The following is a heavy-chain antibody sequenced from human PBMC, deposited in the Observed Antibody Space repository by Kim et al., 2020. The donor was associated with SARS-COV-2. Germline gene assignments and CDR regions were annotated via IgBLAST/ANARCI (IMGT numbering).Heavy chain of an antibody. J-gene: IGHJ4*02. V-gene: IGHV3-30*01. Sequence: RFTISRDNSKNTLYLQMNSLRAEDTAVYYCARVSFPSSSWYLVNSCAFDYWGQGTLVTVSS. CDR3: ARVSFPSSSWYLVNSCAFDY. D-gene: IGHD6-13*01.